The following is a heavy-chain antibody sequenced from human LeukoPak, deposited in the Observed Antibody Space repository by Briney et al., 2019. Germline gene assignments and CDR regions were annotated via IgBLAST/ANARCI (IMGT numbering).Heavy chain of an antibody. Sequence: GGSLRLSCAASGFTFSSYEMSWVRQAPGKGLEWVSYISSSGSTIYYADSVKGRFTISRDNSKNTLYLQMNSLRAGETAVYFXXXXXPXYSYGSSAYHYDYFEYWGQGTLVTVSS. CDR3: XXXXPXYSYGSSAYHYDYFEY. CDR2: ISSSGSTI. J-gene: IGHJ4*02. D-gene: IGHD3-22*01. V-gene: IGHV3-48*03. CDR1: GFTFSSYE.